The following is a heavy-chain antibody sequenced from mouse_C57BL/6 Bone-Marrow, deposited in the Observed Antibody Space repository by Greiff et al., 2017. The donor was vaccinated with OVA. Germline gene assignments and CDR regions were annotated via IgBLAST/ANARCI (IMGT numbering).Heavy chain of an antibody. Sequence: EVQLVESGEGLVKPGGSLKLSCAASGFTFSSYAMSWVRQTPEKRLEWVAYISSGGDYIYYADTVKGRFTISRDNARNTLYLQMSSLKSEDTAMYYCTRDLVYSNYFDYWGQGTTLTVSS. CDR2: ISSGGDYI. J-gene: IGHJ2*01. V-gene: IGHV5-9-1*02. D-gene: IGHD2-5*01. CDR3: TRDLVYSNYFDY. CDR1: GFTFSSYA.